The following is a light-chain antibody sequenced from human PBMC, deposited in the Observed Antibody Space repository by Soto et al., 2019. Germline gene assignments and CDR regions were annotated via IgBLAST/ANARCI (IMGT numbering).Light chain of an antibody. V-gene: IGKV1-39*01. Sequence: DIQMTQSPSSLSPSVGDRVTITCRASQSISSYLNWYQQKPGKAPKLLIYAASSLQSGVPSRFSGSGSGTDFTLTISSLQPEDFATYYCQQSYSTLGITFGQGTRLEIK. CDR3: QQSYSTLGIT. CDR2: AAS. J-gene: IGKJ5*01. CDR1: QSISSY.